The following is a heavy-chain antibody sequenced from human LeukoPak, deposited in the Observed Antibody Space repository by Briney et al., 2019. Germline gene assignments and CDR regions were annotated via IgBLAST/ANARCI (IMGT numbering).Heavy chain of an antibody. CDR3: ARVSPYYGSGSYDY. D-gene: IGHD3-10*01. CDR2: ISSNGGST. CDR1: GFTFSSYA. J-gene: IGHJ4*02. V-gene: IGHV3-64*01. Sequence: GRSLRLSCAASGFTFSSYAMHWVRQAPGKGLEYVSAISSNGGSTYYANSVKGRFTISRDNSKNTLYLQMGSLRAEDMAVYYCARVSPYYGSGSYDYWGRGTLVTVSS.